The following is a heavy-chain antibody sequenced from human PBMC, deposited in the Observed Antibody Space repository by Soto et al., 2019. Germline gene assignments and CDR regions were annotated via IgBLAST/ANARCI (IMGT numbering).Heavy chain of an antibody. Sequence: EVQLLESGGGLVQPGGSLRLSCAVSGFTFSSYVMNWVRQAPGKGLEWVSAISGNGGSTYYADSVKGRFTISRDNSKNTLHLQMNSLRAEDTAVYYCAKGIRGGVGFTDAFDIWGQGTVDTVCS. J-gene: IGHJ3*02. D-gene: IGHD3-10*01. CDR3: AKGIRGGVGFTDAFDI. CDR2: ISGNGGST. V-gene: IGHV3-23*01. CDR1: GFTFSSYV.